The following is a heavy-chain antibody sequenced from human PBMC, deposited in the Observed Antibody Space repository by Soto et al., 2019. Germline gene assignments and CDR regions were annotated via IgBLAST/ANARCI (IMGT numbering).Heavy chain of an antibody. J-gene: IGHJ4*02. CDR3: ATQRITTSDY. D-gene: IGHD3-16*01. V-gene: IGHV3-33*01. CDR1: GFTFSNNG. Sequence: QVQLVESGGGVVQPGRSLRLSCAASGFTFSNNGMHWVRQAPGKGLERVAVIWYDGSKKYYADSVKGRFTISRDNSKNTVYLQMNTLRAEDTAVYYCATQRITTSDYWGQGTLVTVSS. CDR2: IWYDGSKK.